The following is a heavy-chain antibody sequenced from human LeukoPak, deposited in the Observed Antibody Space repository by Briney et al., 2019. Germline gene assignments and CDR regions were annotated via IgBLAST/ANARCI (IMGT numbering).Heavy chain of an antibody. CDR2: IIPIFGTA. CDR1: GGTFSSYA. J-gene: IGHJ3*02. CDR3: ARDCSSTSCWGGDAFDI. Sequence: GASVKVSCKASGGTFSSYAISWVRQAPGRGLEWMGGIIPIFGTANYAQKFQGRVTITADESTSTAYMELSSLRSEDTAVYYCARDCSSTSCWGGDAFDIWGQGTMVTASS. V-gene: IGHV1-69*13. D-gene: IGHD2-2*01.